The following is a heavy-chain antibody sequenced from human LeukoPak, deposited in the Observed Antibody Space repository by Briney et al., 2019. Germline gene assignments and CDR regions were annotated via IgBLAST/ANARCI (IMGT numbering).Heavy chain of an antibody. Sequence: SETLSLTCTVSGGSISSSSYYWGWIRQPPGKGLEWIGSIYYSGSTYYNPSLKSRVTISVDTSKNQFSLKLSSMTAADTAVYYCARQPATVTTHFDYWGQGTLVTVSS. CDR3: ARQPATVTTHFDY. V-gene: IGHV4-39*01. J-gene: IGHJ4*02. CDR2: IYYSGST. CDR1: GGSISSSSYY. D-gene: IGHD4-17*01.